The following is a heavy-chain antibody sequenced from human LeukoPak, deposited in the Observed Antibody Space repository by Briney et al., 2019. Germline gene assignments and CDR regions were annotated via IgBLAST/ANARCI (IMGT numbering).Heavy chain of an antibody. J-gene: IGHJ5*02. V-gene: IGHV1-18*01. CDR2: ISTYNGNT. CDR3: ARDWDCSSTSCRDCFDP. Sequence: GASVKVSCKASGYTFTSYSFSWARQAPGQGLEWMGWISTYNGNTKYAQKLQGRVTMTTDISTSTAYMELRSLRSDDTAVYYCARDWDCSSTSCRDCFDPWGQGTLVTVSS. D-gene: IGHD2-2*01. CDR1: GYTFTSYS.